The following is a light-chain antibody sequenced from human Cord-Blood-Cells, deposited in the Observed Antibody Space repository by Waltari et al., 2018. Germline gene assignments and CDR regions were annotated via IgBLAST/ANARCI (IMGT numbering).Light chain of an antibody. Sequence: EIVMTQSPATLSLSPGERATLSCRASQSVSSNLAWYQQKPGQAPRRLIYGASTRATGIPARFSGSGSGTEFTLTISSLQSEDFAVYYCQQYNNWPLTFGPGTKVDIK. J-gene: IGKJ3*01. V-gene: IGKV3-15*01. CDR3: QQYNNWPLT. CDR1: QSVSSN. CDR2: GAS.